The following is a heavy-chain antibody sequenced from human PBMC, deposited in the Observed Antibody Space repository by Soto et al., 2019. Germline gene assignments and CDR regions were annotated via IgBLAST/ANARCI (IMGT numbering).Heavy chain of an antibody. CDR2: IIPILGIA. Sequence: QVQLVQSGAEVKKPGSSVKVSCKASGGTFSSYTISWVRQAPGQGLEWMGRIIPILGIANYAQKFQGRVTITADKSTSTAYMELSSLRSEDTAVYYCARPTYSSSWIGDWYFDLWGRGTLVTVSS. J-gene: IGHJ2*01. D-gene: IGHD6-13*01. V-gene: IGHV1-69*02. CDR1: GGTFSSYT. CDR3: ARPTYSSSWIGDWYFDL.